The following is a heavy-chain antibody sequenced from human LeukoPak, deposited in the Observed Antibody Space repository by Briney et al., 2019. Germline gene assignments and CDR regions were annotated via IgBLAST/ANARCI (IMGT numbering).Heavy chain of an antibody. CDR3: ARRDCSTSCRGYFDL. CDR2: IKQDGSGK. CDR1: GFTFSSYW. V-gene: IGHV3-7*01. D-gene: IGHD2-2*01. Sequence: GGSLRLSCAASGFTFSSYWMSWVRQAPGKGLEWVANIKQDGSGKYYVDSVKGRFTISRDNAKNSLYLQMNSLRAEDTAVYYCARRDCSTSCRGYFDLWGRGTLVTVSS. J-gene: IGHJ2*01.